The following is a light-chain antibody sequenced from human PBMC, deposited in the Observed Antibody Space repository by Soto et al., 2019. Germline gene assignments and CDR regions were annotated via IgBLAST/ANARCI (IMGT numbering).Light chain of an antibody. CDR2: GAS. CDR1: QSVSSK. J-gene: IGKJ4*01. Sequence: TVMTQSPVTLSVSPGERATLSCRASQSVSSKLAWYQQKRGQAPRLLIYGASTRATGIPARFSGSGSETEFTLTISSLQSEEFADYYCQQYNNWPPLFGGGTKVEIK. V-gene: IGKV3D-15*01. CDR3: QQYNNWPPL.